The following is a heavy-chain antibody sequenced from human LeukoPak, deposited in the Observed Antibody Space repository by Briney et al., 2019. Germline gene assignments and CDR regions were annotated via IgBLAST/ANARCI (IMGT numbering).Heavy chain of an antibody. CDR2: IYSDNT. V-gene: IGHV3-53*01. CDR1: GFTVSSNS. D-gene: IGHD5-18*01. J-gene: IGHJ4*02. Sequence: GGSLRLSCTVSGFTVSSNSMSWVRQAPGKGLEWVSFIYSDNTHYSDSVKGRFTISRDNSKNTLYLQMNSLRAEDTAVYYCAKDLGRGYSPFDYWGQGTLVTVSS. CDR3: AKDLGRGYSPFDY.